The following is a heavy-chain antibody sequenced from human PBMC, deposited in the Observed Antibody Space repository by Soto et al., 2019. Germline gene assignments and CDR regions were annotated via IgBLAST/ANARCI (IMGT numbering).Heavy chain of an antibody. CDR3: AKDPNGDYVGAFDI. CDR2: ISAAGVRT. J-gene: IGHJ3*02. D-gene: IGHD4-17*01. V-gene: IGHV3-23*01. Sequence: EVQLLESGGGLVQPGGSLRLSCAASGFTFRNYAMSWVRQAPGKGPEWVSGISAAGVRTYYTHSVVGRFTIYRDNSKATLFLQMDSLRAEDTDLYYCAKDPNGDYVGAFDIWGQGTVVTVSS. CDR1: GFTFRNYA.